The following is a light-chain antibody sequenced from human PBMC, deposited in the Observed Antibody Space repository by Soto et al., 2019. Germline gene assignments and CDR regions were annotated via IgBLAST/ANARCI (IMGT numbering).Light chain of an antibody. CDR1: SSDVGGYNY. Sequence: QSALTQPASVSGSPGQSITISCTGTSSDVGGYNYVSWYQQHPGKAPKLMIYDVSNRPSGVSNRFSGYKSGNTASLTISGLQAEDEADYYCSSYTSSSPCVFGTGTKLTVL. V-gene: IGLV2-14*01. CDR3: SSYTSSSPCV. CDR2: DVS. J-gene: IGLJ1*01.